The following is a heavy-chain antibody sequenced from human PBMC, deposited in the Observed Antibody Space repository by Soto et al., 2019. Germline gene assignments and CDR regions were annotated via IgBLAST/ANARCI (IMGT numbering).Heavy chain of an antibody. CDR1: GGTFSSYA. V-gene: IGHV1-69*13. Sequence: SVKVSCKASGGTFSSYAISWVRQAPGQGLEWMGGIIPIFGTANYALKFQGRVTITADESTSTAYMELSSLRSEDTAVYYCARESFEGDIVATIIPDYYYGMDVWGKGTTVTVSS. CDR2: IIPIFGTA. D-gene: IGHD5-12*01. J-gene: IGHJ6*04. CDR3: ARESFEGDIVATIIPDYYYGMDV.